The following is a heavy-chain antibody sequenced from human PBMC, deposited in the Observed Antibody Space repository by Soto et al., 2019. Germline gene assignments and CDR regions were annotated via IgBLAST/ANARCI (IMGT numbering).Heavy chain of an antibody. V-gene: IGHV4-59*12. J-gene: IGHJ4*02. CDR2: IHYSGSI. D-gene: IGHD1-26*01. CDR1: GGSISSYY. Sequence: PSETLSLTCTVSGGSISSYYWSWIRQHPGKGLEWIGSIHYSGSIYYSPSLRSRLTMSADTSKNQFSLKLSSVTVADTAVYYCTRGLDRAKLGYWGQGIQVTVSS. CDR3: TRGLDRAKLGY.